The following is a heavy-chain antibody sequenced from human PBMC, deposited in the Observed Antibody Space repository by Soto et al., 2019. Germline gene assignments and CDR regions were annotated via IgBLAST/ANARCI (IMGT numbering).Heavy chain of an antibody. D-gene: IGHD2-21*02. CDR1: GGSISSGGYY. Sequence: SETLSLTCTVSGGSISSGGYYWSWIRQHPGKGLEWIGYIYYSGSTYYNTSLKSRVTISLDTSKNQFSLKLSSVTAADTAVYYCARVFCGGNCYPNYWGQGTLVTVSS. CDR2: IYYSGST. V-gene: IGHV4-31*03. CDR3: ARVFCGGNCYPNY. J-gene: IGHJ4*02.